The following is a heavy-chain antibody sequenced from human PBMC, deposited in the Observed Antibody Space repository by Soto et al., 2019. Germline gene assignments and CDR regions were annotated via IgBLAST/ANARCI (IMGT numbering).Heavy chain of an antibody. CDR2: ISWNSGSI. D-gene: IGHD2-21*02. CDR3: AKGKVVTRYFDY. CDR1: GFTFDGYA. Sequence: EVQLVESGGGLVQPGRSLRLSCAASGFTFDGYAMHWVRQAPGKGLEWVSGISWNSGSIGYADSVKGRFTISRDNAKNSLYLQMNSLRAEDTALYYCAKGKVVTRYFDYWGQGTLVTVSS. J-gene: IGHJ4*02. V-gene: IGHV3-9*01.